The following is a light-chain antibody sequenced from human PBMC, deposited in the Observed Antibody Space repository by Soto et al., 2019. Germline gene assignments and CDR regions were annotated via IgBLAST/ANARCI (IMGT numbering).Light chain of an antibody. CDR2: GAS. J-gene: IGKJ1*01. CDR3: QHYNNWPPKT. Sequence: EIVLTQSPGTLSLSPGERATLSCRASQSVSSSYLAWYQQKPGQAPRLLIYGASSRATGIPDRFSGSGSGTDFTLTISRLEPEDFAVYYCQHYNNWPPKTFGQGTKVDIK. V-gene: IGKV3-20*01. CDR1: QSVSSSY.